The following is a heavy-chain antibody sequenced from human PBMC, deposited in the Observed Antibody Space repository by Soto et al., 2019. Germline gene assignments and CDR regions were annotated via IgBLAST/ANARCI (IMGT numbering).Heavy chain of an antibody. V-gene: IGHV1-69*13. Sequence: SVKVSCKASGGTFSSYAISWVRQAPGQGLEWMGGIIPIFGTANYAQKFQGRVTITADESTSTAYMELSSLRSEDTAVYYCASVATISDYYYYYGMDVWGQGTTVTVSS. CDR3: ASVATISDYYYYYGMDV. CDR1: GGTFSSYA. D-gene: IGHD5-12*01. CDR2: IIPIFGTA. J-gene: IGHJ6*02.